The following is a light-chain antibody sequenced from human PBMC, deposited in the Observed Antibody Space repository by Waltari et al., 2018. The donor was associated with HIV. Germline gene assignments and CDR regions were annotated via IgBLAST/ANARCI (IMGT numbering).Light chain of an antibody. V-gene: IGKV1-39*01. J-gene: IGKJ4*01. CDR3: QQSYSPLT. Sequence: DIQMTQSPSSLSASVGDRVTITCRASQTISSYLNWYQQKPRKAPKLLIYAASSLQSGVPSRFSGGGSGTDFTLTISSLQPEDFATYYCQQSYSPLTFGGGTKVEIK. CDR1: QTISSY. CDR2: AAS.